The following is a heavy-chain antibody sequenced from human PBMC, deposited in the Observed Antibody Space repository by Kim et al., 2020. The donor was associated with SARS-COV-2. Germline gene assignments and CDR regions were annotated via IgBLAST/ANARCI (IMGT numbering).Heavy chain of an antibody. CDR3: TRASGDTAMGHYYYYYGMDV. V-gene: IGHV3-73*01. J-gene: IGHJ6*02. CDR2: IRSKANSYAT. Sequence: GGSLRLSCAASGFTFSGSAMHWVRQASGKGLEWVGRIRSKANSYATAYAASVKGRFTISRDDSKNTAYLQMNSLKTEDTAVYYCTRASGDTAMGHYYYYYGMDVWGQGTTVTVSS. D-gene: IGHD5-18*01. CDR1: GFTFSGSA.